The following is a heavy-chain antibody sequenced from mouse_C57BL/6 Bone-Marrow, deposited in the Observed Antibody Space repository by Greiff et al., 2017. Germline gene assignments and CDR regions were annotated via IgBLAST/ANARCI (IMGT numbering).Heavy chain of an antibody. CDR3: EREQLRFAWFAY. J-gene: IGHJ3*01. V-gene: IGHV1-52*01. Sequence: QVQLQQPGAELVRPGSSVKLSCKASGYTFTSYWMHWVKQRPIQGLEWIGNIDPSDSETHYNQKFKDKATLTVDKSSSTAYMQLSSLTSEDSAVYYCEREQLRFAWFAYWGQGTLVTVSA. CDR1: GYTFTSYW. CDR2: IDPSDSET. D-gene: IGHD3-2*02.